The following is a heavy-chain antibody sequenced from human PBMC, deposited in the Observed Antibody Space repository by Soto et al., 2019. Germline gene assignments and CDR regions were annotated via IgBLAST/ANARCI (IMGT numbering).Heavy chain of an antibody. J-gene: IGHJ4*02. CDR3: TRLRLGSSRSSDY. CDR2: IRSKANSYTT. V-gene: IGHV3-73*01. CDR1: GCTCGGSA. D-gene: IGHD6-19*01. Sequence: GGSLRLSCGASGCTCGGSAMHWVRQASGKGLEWVGRIRSKANSYTTEYAAPVKGRFTISRDDSKNSVFLQMNRLKTDDTAVYYCTRLRLGSSRSSDYWGQAILVTVSS.